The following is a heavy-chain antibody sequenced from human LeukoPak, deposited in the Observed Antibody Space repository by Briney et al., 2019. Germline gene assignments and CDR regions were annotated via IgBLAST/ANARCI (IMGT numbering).Heavy chain of an antibody. V-gene: IGHV3-23*01. CDR2: ISGSGGST. CDR3: ARKYYYDSSGYHFFNY. D-gene: IGHD3-22*01. Sequence: GGSLRLSCAASGFTFSSYAMNWVRQAPGKGLEWVSAISGSGGSTYYADSVKGRFTISRDNSKNTLYLQMNSLRAEDTAVYYCARKYYYDSSGYHFFNYWGQGTLVTVSS. J-gene: IGHJ4*02. CDR1: GFTFSSYA.